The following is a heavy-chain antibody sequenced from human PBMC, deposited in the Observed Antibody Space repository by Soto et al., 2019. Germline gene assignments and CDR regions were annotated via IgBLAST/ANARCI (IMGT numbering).Heavy chain of an antibody. CDR2: IYPGDSDT. J-gene: IGHJ3*02. D-gene: IGHD2-8*01. V-gene: IGHV5-51*01. CDR1: GYSFTNHW. CDR3: ARTDYTKDVWYHTYDI. Sequence: PGESLKISCKGSGYSFTNHWIGWVRQMPGKGLEWMGIIYPGDSDTKYSPSFQGQVTFSADKSISTAYLQWRSLKASDTAMYYCARTDYTKDVWYHTYDIWGQGTMVTVSS.